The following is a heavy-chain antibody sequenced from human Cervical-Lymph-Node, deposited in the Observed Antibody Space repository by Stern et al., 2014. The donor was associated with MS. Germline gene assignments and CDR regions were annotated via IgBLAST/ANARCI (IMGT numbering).Heavy chain of an antibody. CDR2: ISSSSSYI. D-gene: IGHD3-22*01. CDR3: ARDDHYYDSSGYV. CDR1: GFTFSSYS. J-gene: IGHJ4*02. V-gene: IGHV3-21*01. Sequence: EVQLEESGGGLVKPGGSLRLSCAASGFTFSSYSMNWVRQAPGKGLEWVSSISSSSSYIYYADSVKGRFTISRDNAKNSLYLQMNSLRAEDTAVYYCARDDHYYDSSGYVWGQGTLVTVSS.